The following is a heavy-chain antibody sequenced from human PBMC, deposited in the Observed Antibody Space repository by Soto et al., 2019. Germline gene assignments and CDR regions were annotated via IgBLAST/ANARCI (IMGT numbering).Heavy chain of an antibody. V-gene: IGHV4-59*12. D-gene: IGHD6-13*01. J-gene: IGHJ4*02. CDR1: GGSMISYY. CDR2: IFYTGST. CDR3: ARVYSVNYLGYFDY. Sequence: SETLSLTCTVSGGSMISYYWSWIRQPPGKGLECIGYIFYTGSTNYNPTLKSRVTMSVDTSKRQFSLNLSSLTAADTAVYYCARVYSVNYLGYFDYWGQGALVTVSS.